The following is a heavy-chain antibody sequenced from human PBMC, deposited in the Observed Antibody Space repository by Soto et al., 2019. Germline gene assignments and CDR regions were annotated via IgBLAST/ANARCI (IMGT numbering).Heavy chain of an antibody. J-gene: IGHJ6*02. D-gene: IGHD6-13*01. V-gene: IGHV1-69*13. CDR1: GYIFHNYG. CDR3: ARDVPIASSGMDV. Sequence: SVKVSCKTSGYIFHNYGISWVRQAPGQGLEWMGGIIPIFGTANYEQKFQGRVTISADESTSTVYMELSSLRSEDTAVYYCARDVPIASSGMDVWGQGTTVTVSS. CDR2: IIPIFGTA.